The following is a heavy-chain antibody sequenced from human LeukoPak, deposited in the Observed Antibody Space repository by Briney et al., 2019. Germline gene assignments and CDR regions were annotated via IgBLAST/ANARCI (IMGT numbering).Heavy chain of an antibody. CDR1: GFTFSSYA. CDR3: ARDITPYYYGMDV. Sequence: GGSLRLSCAASGFTFSSYAMSWVRQAPGKGLEWVSAISGSGGSTYYADSVKGRFTISRDNSKNTLYLQMNSLRAEDTAVYYCARDITPYYYGMDVWGQGTTVTVSS. V-gene: IGHV3-23*01. CDR2: ISGSGGST. J-gene: IGHJ6*02. D-gene: IGHD1-14*01.